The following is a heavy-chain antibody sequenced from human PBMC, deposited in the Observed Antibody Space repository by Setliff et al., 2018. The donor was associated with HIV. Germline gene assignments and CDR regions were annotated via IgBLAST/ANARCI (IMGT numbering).Heavy chain of an antibody. D-gene: IGHD3-16*02. CDR3: ARAYYDSVWGSHRYRFYYFDY. CDR1: GYTFNNYY. V-gene: IGHV1-46*02. J-gene: IGHJ4*02. Sequence: ASVKVSCKASGYTFNNYYMHWVRQAPGQGLEWMGIINPSDNRTYYAQKFQGRVTMTRDMSTSSVYMELHSLRSEDTAVYYCARAYYDSVWGSHRYRFYYFDYWGQGSLVTVSS. CDR2: INPSDNRT.